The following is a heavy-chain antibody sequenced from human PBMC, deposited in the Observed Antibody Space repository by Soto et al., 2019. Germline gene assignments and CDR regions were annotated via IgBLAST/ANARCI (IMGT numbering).Heavy chain of an antibody. CDR2: ISYDGSNK. CDR3: AKAGKKYYDFWSGPDY. CDR1: GFTFSSYG. D-gene: IGHD3-3*01. V-gene: IGHV3-30*18. Sequence: SLRLSCAASGFTFSSYGMHWVRQAPGKGLEWVAVISYDGSNKYYADSVKGRFTISRDNSKNTLYLQMNSLRAEDTAVYYCAKAGKKYYDFWSGPDYWGQGTLVTVSS. J-gene: IGHJ4*02.